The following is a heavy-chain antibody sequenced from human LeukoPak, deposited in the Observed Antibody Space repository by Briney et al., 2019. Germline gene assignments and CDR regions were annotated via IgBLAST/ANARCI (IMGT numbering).Heavy chain of an antibody. Sequence: PGGSLRLSCAASGFTFSSYGMHWVRQAPGKGLEWVAVISYDGSNKYYADSVKGRFTISRDNSKNTLYLRMNSLRAEDTAVYYCAKDTLYYDSSGENDYWGQGTLVTVSS. D-gene: IGHD3-22*01. CDR2: ISYDGSNK. CDR3: AKDTLYYDSSGENDY. V-gene: IGHV3-30*18. J-gene: IGHJ4*02. CDR1: GFTFSSYG.